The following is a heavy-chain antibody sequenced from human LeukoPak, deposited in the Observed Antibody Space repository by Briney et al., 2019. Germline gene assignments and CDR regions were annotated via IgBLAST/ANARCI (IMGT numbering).Heavy chain of an antibody. CDR2: IIPILGIA. CDR1: GGTFSSYA. D-gene: IGHD2-15*01. CDR3: ASPVVYYYYGMDV. Sequence: SVKVSCKASGGTFSSYAISWVRQAPGQGLEWMGRIIPILGIANYAQKFQGRVTITANKSTSTAYMELSSLRSEDTAVYYCASPVVYYYYGMDVWGQGTTVTVSS. V-gene: IGHV1-69*04. J-gene: IGHJ6*02.